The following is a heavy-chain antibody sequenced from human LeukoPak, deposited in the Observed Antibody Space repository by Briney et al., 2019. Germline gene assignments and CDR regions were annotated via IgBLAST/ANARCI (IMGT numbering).Heavy chain of an antibody. Sequence: GESLKISCKGSGYTFTRHWISWVRQTPGKGLVWRGRIDPSDSYVDYTPSFQGHVTISVDQSVTTVYLQWSTLKASDTAMYYCARHIWAVDSSGYWDYWGQGTLVTVSS. V-gene: IGHV5-10-1*01. J-gene: IGHJ4*02. CDR2: IDPSDSYV. CDR1: GYTFTRHW. D-gene: IGHD3-22*01. CDR3: ARHIWAVDSSGYWDY.